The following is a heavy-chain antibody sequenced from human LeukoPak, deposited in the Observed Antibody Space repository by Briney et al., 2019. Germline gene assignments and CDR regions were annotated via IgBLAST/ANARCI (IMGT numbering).Heavy chain of an antibody. Sequence: GESLKISCKVSGYSFTSQWICWVRQMPGKGLEWMGIIYPGDSDTRYSPTFRGQVTMSADRSITTAYLQWDNLRASDSAIYYCARDKSDSQGVFDFWGQGNLVTVSS. CDR1: GYSFTSQW. D-gene: IGHD3-16*01. V-gene: IGHV5-51*01. CDR2: IYPGDSDT. J-gene: IGHJ4*02. CDR3: ARDKSDSQGVFDF.